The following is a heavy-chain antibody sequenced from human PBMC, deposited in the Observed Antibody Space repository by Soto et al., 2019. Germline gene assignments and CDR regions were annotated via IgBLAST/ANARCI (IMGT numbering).Heavy chain of an antibody. Sequence: PGGSLRLSCAASGFTFSSYGMHWVRQAPGKGLEWVAVISYDGSNKYYADSVEGRFTISRDNSKNTLYLQMNSLRAEDTAVYYCATLGGSSSCFDPWGQGPLVTVSS. CDR1: GFTFSSYG. D-gene: IGHD3-16*01. V-gene: IGHV3-30*03. J-gene: IGHJ5*02. CDR2: ISYDGSNK. CDR3: ATLGGSSSCFDP.